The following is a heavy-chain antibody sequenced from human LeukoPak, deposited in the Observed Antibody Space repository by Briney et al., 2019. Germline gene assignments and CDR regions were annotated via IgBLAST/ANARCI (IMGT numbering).Heavy chain of an antibody. CDR2: FTPMFGTS. D-gene: IGHD1-14*01. CDR3: ARDSSEFRSLLFH. CDR1: GGIFSRHT. V-gene: IGHV1-69*13. Sequence: SVKVSCKASGGIFSRHTISWVRQSPGQGLEWMGGFTPMFGTSNYAQKFQGRATITADESTSTAYMELSSLRSEDTAVYYCARDSSEFRSLLFHWGQGTLVTVSS. J-gene: IGHJ1*01.